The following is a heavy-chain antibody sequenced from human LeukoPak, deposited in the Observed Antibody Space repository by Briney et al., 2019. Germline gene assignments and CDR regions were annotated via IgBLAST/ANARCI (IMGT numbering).Heavy chain of an antibody. Sequence: PGGSLRLSCAASGFTVSSNYMSWVRQAPGKGLEWIGSIYYSGSTYYNPSLKSRVTISVDTSKNQFSLKLSSVTAADTAVYYCARQQLVYYFDYWGQGTLVTVSS. CDR1: GFTVSSNY. CDR2: IYYSGST. J-gene: IGHJ4*02. D-gene: IGHD6-13*01. CDR3: ARQQLVYYFDY. V-gene: IGHV4-59*05.